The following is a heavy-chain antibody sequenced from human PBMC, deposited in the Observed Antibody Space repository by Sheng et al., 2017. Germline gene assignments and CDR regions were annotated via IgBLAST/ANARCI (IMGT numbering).Heavy chain of an antibody. J-gene: IGHJ3*02. V-gene: IGHV3-23*01. CDR3: AKDFTGSGSYSDRYHDAFDI. Sequence: EVQLLESGGGLVQPGGSLRLSCAASGFTFSSYAMSWVRQAPGKGLEWVSAISGSGGSTYYADSVKGRFTISRDNSKNTLYLQMNSLRAEDTAVYYCAKDFTGSGSYSDRYHDAFDIWGQGTMVTVSS. D-gene: IGHD3-10*01. CDR1: GFTFSSYA. CDR2: ISGSGGST.